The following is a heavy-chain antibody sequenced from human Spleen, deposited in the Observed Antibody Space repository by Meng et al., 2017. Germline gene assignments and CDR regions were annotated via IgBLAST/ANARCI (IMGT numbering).Heavy chain of an antibody. D-gene: IGHD3-22*01. CDR1: GGPFNTYY. Sequence: QVQLQQWGAGLLKPSETLSLTCAVYGGPFNTYYWTWIRQPPGKGLEWIGEIYHSGSTKYNPSLKSRVTILIDKSKKQFFLKVTSVTAADTAVYYCARSDDSGGYYYFDNWGQGTLVTVSS. CDR3: ARSDDSGGYYYFDN. J-gene: IGHJ4*02. CDR2: IYHSGST. V-gene: IGHV4-34*01.